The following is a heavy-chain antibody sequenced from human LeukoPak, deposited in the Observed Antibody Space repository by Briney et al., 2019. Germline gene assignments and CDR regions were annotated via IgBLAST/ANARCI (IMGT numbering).Heavy chain of an antibody. CDR1: GFTFSSYA. CDR2: ISYDGSNK. Sequence: GGSLRLSCAASGFTFSSYAMHWVRQAPGKGLEWVAVISYDGSNKYYADSVKGRFTISRDNSKNTLYLQMNSLRAEDTAVYYCAREASGWYLSYYYYMDVWGKGTTVTVSS. D-gene: IGHD6-19*01. CDR3: AREASGWYLSYYYYMDV. J-gene: IGHJ6*03. V-gene: IGHV3-30*04.